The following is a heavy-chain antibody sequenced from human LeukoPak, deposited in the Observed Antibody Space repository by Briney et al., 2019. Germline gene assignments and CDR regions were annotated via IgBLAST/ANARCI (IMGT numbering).Heavy chain of an antibody. CDR2: ISHSGST. CDR1: GGSFSGYY. V-gene: IGHV4-59*01. J-gene: IGHJ4*02. Sequence: PSETLSLTCAVYGGSFSGYYWSWIRQPPGKGLEWIGYISHSGSTNYNPSLKRRVTISLDTSKNQFSLKLSSVTAADTAVYYCARDHTTMIDWGQGTLVTVSS. D-gene: IGHD5-18*01. CDR3: ARDHTTMID.